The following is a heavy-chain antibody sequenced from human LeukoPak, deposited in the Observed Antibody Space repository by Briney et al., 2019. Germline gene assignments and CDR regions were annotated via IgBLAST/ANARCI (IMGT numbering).Heavy chain of an antibody. CDR1: GDSISSYY. Sequence: PETLSLTCTVSGDSISSYYWSWIRQPPGKGLEWIGYIFYSGSTNYNPSLKSRVTISVDTSKNQVSLKLTSVTAADTAVYYCARARGGCDFYYFDYWGQGTLVIVSS. J-gene: IGHJ4*02. CDR3: ARARGGCDFYYFDY. D-gene: IGHD2-15*01. CDR2: IFYSGST. V-gene: IGHV4-59*08.